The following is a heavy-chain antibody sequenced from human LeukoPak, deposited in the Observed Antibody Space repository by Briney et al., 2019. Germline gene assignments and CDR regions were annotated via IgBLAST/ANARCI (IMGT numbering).Heavy chain of an antibody. CDR1: GFNFVNYN. CDR2: ISGTSTSI. CDR3: ARDFGVAVAGPPLDY. D-gene: IGHD6-19*01. J-gene: IGHJ4*02. Sequence: GGSLRLSCVASGFNFVNYNMGGVRQAPGKGLECISSISGTSTSIYYADSLKGRFTISRENAKNSLYLQMNSLRAEDTAVYYCARDFGVAVAGPPLDYWGQGTLVTVSS. V-gene: IGHV3-21*04.